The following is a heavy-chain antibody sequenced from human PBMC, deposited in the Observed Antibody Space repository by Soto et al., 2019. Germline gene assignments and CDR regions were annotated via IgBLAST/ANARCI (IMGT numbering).Heavy chain of an antibody. J-gene: IGHJ5*02. D-gene: IGHD3-22*01. Sequence: PSETLSLTCTVSGGSISNYYWSWIRQPPGKGLEWIGYIYYSGSTKYNPSLKSRVTISVVTSKNQFSPTLSSVTAADTAVYYCARLRYYFDSSGSYYPNWFDPWGQGTLVTVSS. V-gene: IGHV4-59*08. CDR1: GGSISNYY. CDR3: ARLRYYFDSSGSYYPNWFDP. CDR2: IYYSGST.